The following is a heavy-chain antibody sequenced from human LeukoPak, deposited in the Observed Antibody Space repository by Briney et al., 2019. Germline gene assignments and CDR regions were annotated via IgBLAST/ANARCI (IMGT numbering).Heavy chain of an antibody. CDR1: GFTLSDHY. Sequence: PGGSLRLSCAASGFTLSDHYMDWVRQAPGKGLEWVGRTRTKANSYTTEYAASVKGRFTISRDDSKNSLYLHMNSLKTENTAVYYCAKGYSNGYGAWGQGTLVTVSS. V-gene: IGHV3-72*01. CDR2: TRTKANSYTT. CDR3: AKGYSNGYGA. D-gene: IGHD6-19*01. J-gene: IGHJ5*02.